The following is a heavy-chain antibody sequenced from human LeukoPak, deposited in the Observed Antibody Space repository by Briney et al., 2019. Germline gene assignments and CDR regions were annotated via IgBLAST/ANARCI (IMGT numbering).Heavy chain of an antibody. V-gene: IGHV3-23*01. Sequence: PGGSLRLSCAASGFTFSSAAMTWVRQAPGKGLEWVSTITGSDDRTYCVDSVKGRFTISRDNSKNTLYLQMNSLRAEDTAVYYCAKWLGDIVVVPAAGIDYWGQGTLVTVSS. CDR3: AKWLGDIVVVPAAGIDY. D-gene: IGHD2-2*01. CDR1: GFTFSSAA. J-gene: IGHJ4*02. CDR2: ITGSDDRT.